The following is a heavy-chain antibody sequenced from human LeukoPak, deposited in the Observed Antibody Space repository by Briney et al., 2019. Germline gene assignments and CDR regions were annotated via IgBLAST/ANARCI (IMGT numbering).Heavy chain of an antibody. CDR3: ARDREQWLVSGGDY. Sequence: GASVKVSCKASGYAFHSHGISWVRQAPGQGLEWMGWISPYNGNTNYAQKLQGRVTMTTDTSTSTAYMELGSLTSDDTAVYYCARDREQWLVSGGDYWGQGTLVTVSS. CDR2: ISPYNGNT. J-gene: IGHJ4*02. CDR1: GYAFHSHG. V-gene: IGHV1-18*01. D-gene: IGHD6-19*01.